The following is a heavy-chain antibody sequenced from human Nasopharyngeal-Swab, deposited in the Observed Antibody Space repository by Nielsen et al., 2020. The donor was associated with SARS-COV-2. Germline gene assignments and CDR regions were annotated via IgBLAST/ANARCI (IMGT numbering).Heavy chain of an antibody. D-gene: IGHD3-10*01. V-gene: IGHV3-21*01. Sequence: GEPLKISCAASGFTFSSYSMNCVRQAPGKGLEWVSSISSSSSYIYYADSVKGRFTISRDNAKNSLYLQMNSLRAEDTAVYYCARDYISAENWWFGEHGWFDPWGQGTLVTVSS. J-gene: IGHJ5*02. CDR2: ISSSSSYI. CDR3: ARDYISAENWWFGEHGWFDP. CDR1: GFTFSSYS.